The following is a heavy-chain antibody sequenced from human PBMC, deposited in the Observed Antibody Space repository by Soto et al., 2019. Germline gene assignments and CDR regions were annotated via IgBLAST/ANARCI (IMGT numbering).Heavy chain of an antibody. CDR3: ARDRAPYSSGPEVFDY. D-gene: IGHD6-19*01. J-gene: IGHJ4*02. CDR2: ISSSSSYI. V-gene: IGHV3-21*01. Sequence: EVQLVESGGGLVKPGGSLRLSCAASGFTFSSYSMNWVRQAPGKGLEWVSSISSSSSYIYYADSVKGRFTISRDNAKNSLYLQMNGLRAEDTAVYYCARDRAPYSSGPEVFDYWGQGTLVTVSS. CDR1: GFTFSSYS.